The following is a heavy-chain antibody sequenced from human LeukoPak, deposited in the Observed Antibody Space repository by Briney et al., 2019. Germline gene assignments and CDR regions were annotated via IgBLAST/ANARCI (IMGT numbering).Heavy chain of an antibody. V-gene: IGHV3-30*02. CDR3: AKGYGVVPAASGH. CDR1: GFTFSSYG. D-gene: IGHD2-2*01. J-gene: IGHJ4*02. Sequence: PGGSLRLSCAASGFTFSSYGMHLVRHAAAHGLESVAFIRYDGSNKYYADSVKGRFTISRDNSKSALYPQMNSLRAEDTAVYYCAKGYGVVPAASGHWGQGTLVTVSS. CDR2: IRYDGSNK.